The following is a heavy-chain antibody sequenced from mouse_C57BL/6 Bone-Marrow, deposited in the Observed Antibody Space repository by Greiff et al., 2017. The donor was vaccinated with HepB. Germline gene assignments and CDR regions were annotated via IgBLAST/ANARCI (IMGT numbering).Heavy chain of an antibody. CDR2: IYPGSGNT. CDR1: GYTFTDYY. V-gene: IGHV1-76*01. CDR3: ARGYYGNYVGFAY. Sequence: VQLVESGAELVRPGASVKLSCKASGYTFTDYYINWVKQRPGQGLEWIARIYPGSGNTYYNEKFKGKATLTAEKSSSTAYKQLSSLTSEDSAVYFCARGYYGNYVGFAYWGQGTLVTVSA. J-gene: IGHJ3*01. D-gene: IGHD2-1*01.